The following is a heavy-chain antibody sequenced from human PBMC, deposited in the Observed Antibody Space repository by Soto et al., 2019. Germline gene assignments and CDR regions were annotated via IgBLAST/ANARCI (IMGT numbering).Heavy chain of an antibody. CDR3: ARVDTAMVTGFYYYYGLDV. D-gene: IGHD5-18*01. CDR2: ICYSGST. CDR1: GGSISSYC. V-gene: IGHV4-59*01. Sequence: KPSETLSLTCTVSGGSISSYCWSWIRQPPGKGLEWIGYICYSGSTSYNPSPKSRVTISVDTSKNQFSLKLSSVTAADTAVYYCARVDTAMVTGFYYYYGLDVWSQGTTVTVSS. J-gene: IGHJ6*02.